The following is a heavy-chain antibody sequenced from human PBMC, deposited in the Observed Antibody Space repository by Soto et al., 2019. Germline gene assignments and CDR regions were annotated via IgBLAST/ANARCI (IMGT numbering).Heavy chain of an antibody. CDR3: ARDRVGIAVAGSSAFDI. CDR2: ISAYNGNT. V-gene: IGHV1-18*01. CDR1: GYTFTSYG. J-gene: IGHJ3*02. Sequence: ASVKVSCKASGYTFTSYGIGWVRQAPGQGLEWMGWISAYNGNTNYAQKLQGRVTMTTDTSTSTAYMELRSLRSDDTAVYYCARDRVGIAVAGSSAFDIWGQGTRVT. D-gene: IGHD6-19*01.